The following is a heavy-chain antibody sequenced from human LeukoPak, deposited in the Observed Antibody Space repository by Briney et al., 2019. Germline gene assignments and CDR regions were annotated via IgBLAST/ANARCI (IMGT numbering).Heavy chain of an antibody. V-gene: IGHV1-3*01. J-gene: IGHJ6*02. CDR3: ASIYSSGYTYYYYYGMDV. CDR1: GYTFTSYA. Sequence: ASVKVSCTASGYTFTSYAMHWVRQAPGQRLEWMGWINAGNGNTKYSQKFQGRATITRDTSASTAYMELSSLRSEDTAVYYCASIYSSGYTYYYYYGMDVWGQGTTVTVSS. CDR2: INAGNGNT. D-gene: IGHD3-22*01.